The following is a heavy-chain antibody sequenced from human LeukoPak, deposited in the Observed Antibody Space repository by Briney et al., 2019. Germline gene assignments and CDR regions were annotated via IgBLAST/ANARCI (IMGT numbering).Heavy chain of an antibody. CDR3: AIGGYSAWCDY. CDR1: AGSINTYF. D-gene: IGHD6-19*01. J-gene: IGHJ4*01. V-gene: IGHV4-4*07. Sequence: SETLSLTCSVSAGSINTYFWSWIRQPAGKGLEWIGRIDSSGTTSLNPSLKSRVTISQDKSKKQFSLKLSSVTAADTAVYYCAIGGYSAWCDYWGHGTQVIVSS. CDR2: IDSSGTT.